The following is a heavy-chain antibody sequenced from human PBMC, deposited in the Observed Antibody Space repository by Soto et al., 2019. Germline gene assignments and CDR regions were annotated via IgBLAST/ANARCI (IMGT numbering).Heavy chain of an antibody. D-gene: IGHD6-13*01. J-gene: IGHJ4*02. Sequence: SETLSLTCAVYGGSFSGYYWSWIRQPPGKGLEWIGEINHSGSTNYNPSLKRRGTISVDTSKNQFSLKLSSVTAADTAVYYCARVRSSSSRLDYWGQGTLVTVSS. CDR3: ARVRSSSSRLDY. CDR2: INHSGST. CDR1: GGSFSGYY. V-gene: IGHV4-34*01.